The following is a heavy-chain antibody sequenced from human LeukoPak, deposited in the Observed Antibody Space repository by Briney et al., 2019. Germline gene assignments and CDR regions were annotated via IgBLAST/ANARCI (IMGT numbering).Heavy chain of an antibody. Sequence: GGSLRLSCAASGFTFSSYSMDWVRQAPGKGLEWVSSISSSSYIYYADSVKGRFTISRDNAKNSLYLQMNSLRAEDTAVYYCARVVGASNVPDAFDIWGQGTMVTVSS. CDR3: ARVVGASNVPDAFDI. J-gene: IGHJ3*02. CDR2: ISSSSYI. D-gene: IGHD1-26*01. V-gene: IGHV3-21*01. CDR1: GFTFSSYS.